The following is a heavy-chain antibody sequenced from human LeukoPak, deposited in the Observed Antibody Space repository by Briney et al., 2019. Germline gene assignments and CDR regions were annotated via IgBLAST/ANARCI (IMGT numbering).Heavy chain of an antibody. J-gene: IGHJ4*02. D-gene: IGHD1-26*01. Sequence: SQALSLSCAISGDSISTYNAAWNWIRQSPSRGLEWLGRIYYRSKWYNEYAVSVIGRVTINPDISNNQFSLQLSSVTPEDTAVYYCARGVGATHLVYYFDLWGQGTLVTVSS. CDR1: GDSISTYNAA. CDR3: ARGVGATHLVYYFDL. CDR2: IYYRSKWYN. V-gene: IGHV6-1*01.